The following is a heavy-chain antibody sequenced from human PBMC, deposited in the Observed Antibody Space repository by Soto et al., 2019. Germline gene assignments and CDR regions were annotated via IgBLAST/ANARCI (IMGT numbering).Heavy chain of an antibody. CDR3: ARGLDYDFWSGYPDFDY. J-gene: IGHJ4*02. Sequence: ASVKVSCKASGYTFTSYAMHWLRQAPGQRLEWMGWINAGNGNTKYSQKFQGRVTITRDTSASTAYIELSSLRSEDTAVYYCARGLDYDFWSGYPDFDYWGQGTLVTVSS. D-gene: IGHD3-3*01. CDR1: GYTFTSYA. V-gene: IGHV1-3*01. CDR2: INAGNGNT.